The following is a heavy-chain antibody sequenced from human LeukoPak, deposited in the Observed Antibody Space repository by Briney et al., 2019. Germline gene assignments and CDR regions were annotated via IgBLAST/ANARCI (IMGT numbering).Heavy chain of an antibody. D-gene: IGHD3-22*01. Sequence: GGSLRLSCVASGFAFDEYTFNWVRQAPGKGLVWVSRINSDGINTSYADSVKGRFTISRDNAKNTLNLQMNSLRAEDTAVYYCARDLGQYYDTSDNWFDPWGQGTLVTVSS. CDR3: ARDLGQYYDTSDNWFDP. J-gene: IGHJ5*02. CDR1: GFAFDEYT. CDR2: INSDGINT. V-gene: IGHV3-74*01.